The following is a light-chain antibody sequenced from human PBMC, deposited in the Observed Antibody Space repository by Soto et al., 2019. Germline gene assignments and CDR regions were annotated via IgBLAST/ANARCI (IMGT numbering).Light chain of an antibody. Sequence: QSVLTQPASVSGSPGQSITISCTGTSSDVGSYNYVSWYQQYPGKAPKLMIYDVSNRPSGVSYRFSGSKSGNTASLTISGLQAEDEADYDCSSYTTSSTHVVFGGGTQLTVL. CDR3: SSYTTSSTHVV. V-gene: IGLV2-14*01. CDR2: DVS. J-gene: IGLJ2*01. CDR1: SSDVGSYNY.